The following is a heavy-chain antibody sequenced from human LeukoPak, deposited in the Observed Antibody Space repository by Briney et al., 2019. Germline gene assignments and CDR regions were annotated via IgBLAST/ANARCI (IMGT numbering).Heavy chain of an antibody. V-gene: IGHV3-30*02. D-gene: IGHD2-21*02. J-gene: IGHJ4*02. Sequence: PGGSLRLSCAASGFTFSTYGMHWVRQAPGRGLEWVAFIRYDADNKYYADSVRGRFTISRDNSKNTLFLQMNSLRAEDTAVYYCAKALGGYYCFDFWGQGTLVTVSS. CDR2: IRYDADNK. CDR3: AKALGGYYCFDF. CDR1: GFTFSTYG.